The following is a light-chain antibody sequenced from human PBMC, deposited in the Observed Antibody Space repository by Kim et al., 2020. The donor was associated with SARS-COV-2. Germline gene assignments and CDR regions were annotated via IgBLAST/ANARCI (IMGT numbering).Light chain of an antibody. CDR1: QSISAW. CDR3: QQYDDLSWT. CDR2: KAS. Sequence: DIQMTQSPSTLSASVGDTVTITCRASQSISAWLAWYQQKPGRAPKLLIYKASSLEGGVPSRFSGSGSGTEFTLTISSLQPDDFATYYCQQYDDLSWTFGQGTKLEI. J-gene: IGKJ1*01. V-gene: IGKV1-5*03.